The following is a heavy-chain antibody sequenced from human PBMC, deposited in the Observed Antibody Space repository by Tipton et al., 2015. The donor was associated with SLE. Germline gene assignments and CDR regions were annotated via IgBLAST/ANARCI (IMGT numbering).Heavy chain of an antibody. Sequence: SLRLSCAASGFTVSSNYMSWVRQAPGKGLEWVSVIYSGGSTYYADSVKGRFTISRDNSKNALCLQMNSLRAEDTAVYYCARRGSGDYVLSFDLWGRGTLVTVSS. D-gene: IGHD4-17*01. CDR2: IYSGGST. V-gene: IGHV3-53*01. CDR3: ARRGSGDYVLSFDL. CDR1: GFTVSSNY. J-gene: IGHJ2*01.